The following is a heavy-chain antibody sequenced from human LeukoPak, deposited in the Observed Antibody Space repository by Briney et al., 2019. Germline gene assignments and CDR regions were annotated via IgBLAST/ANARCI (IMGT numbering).Heavy chain of an antibody. CDR1: GFTFSSYG. CDR3: TRERKSGIAAFDY. D-gene: IGHD6-13*01. CDR2: IWYDGINE. J-gene: IGHJ4*02. Sequence: GGSLRLSCAASGFTFSSYGMHWVRQAPGKGLEWVAVIWYDGINEFHADSVRGRFTISRDNSKNTVYLQMNSLRAEDTAVYYCTRERKSGIAAFDYWGQGTLVTVSS. V-gene: IGHV3-33*01.